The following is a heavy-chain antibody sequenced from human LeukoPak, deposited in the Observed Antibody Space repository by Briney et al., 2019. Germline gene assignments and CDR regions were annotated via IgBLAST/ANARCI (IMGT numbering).Heavy chain of an antibody. J-gene: IGHJ4*02. Sequence: SETLSLTCSVSGGSITNNYFYWGWIRLPPGKGLQWIGSVHYSGTTYYNPSLKGRVTISVDTSKNQFSLKLSSVTAADTAVYYCAREVAYWGQGILVTVSS. V-gene: IGHV4-39*07. CDR3: AREVAY. CDR2: VHYSGTT. CDR1: GGSITNNYFY.